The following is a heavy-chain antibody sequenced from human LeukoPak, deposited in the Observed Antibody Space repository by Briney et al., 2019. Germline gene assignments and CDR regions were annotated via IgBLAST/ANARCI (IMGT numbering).Heavy chain of an antibody. J-gene: IGHJ4*02. CDR1: GFTFSSYE. V-gene: IGHV3-48*03. CDR2: IGSSDSTT. D-gene: IGHD3-10*01. CDR3: ARDGSGRVPEMSAPDY. Sequence: GGSLRLSCVGSGFTFSSYEMNWVRQAPGKGLEWLSYIGSSDSTTHYADSVRGRFTISRDNAKNSLYLQMNSLRAEDTAVYYCARDGSGRVPEMSAPDYWGQGTLVTVSS.